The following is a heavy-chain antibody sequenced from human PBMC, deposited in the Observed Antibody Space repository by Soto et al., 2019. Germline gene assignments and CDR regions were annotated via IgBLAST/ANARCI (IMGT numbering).Heavy chain of an antibody. V-gene: IGHV4-30-4*01. CDR1: GGSISSGDYY. J-gene: IGHJ4*02. CDR2: IYYSGST. D-gene: IGHD3-10*01. CDR3: ARVGGFGATTIDY. Sequence: QVQLQESGPGLVKPSQTLSLTCTVSGGSISSGDYYWSWIRQPPGKGLEWIGYIYYSGSTYYNPSLKSRVAISVDTSKSQFSLRLCSVTAADTAVYYCARVGGFGATTIDYWGQGTLVTVSS.